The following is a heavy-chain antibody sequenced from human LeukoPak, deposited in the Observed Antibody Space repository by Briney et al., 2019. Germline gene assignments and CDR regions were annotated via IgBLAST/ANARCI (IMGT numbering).Heavy chain of an antibody. CDR3: AREDGSRTYRAL. V-gene: IGHV3-11*05. J-gene: IGHJ4*02. CDR1: GFTFIDYY. CDR2: ISSSSRYT. Sequence: GGSLRQTCAACGFTFIDYYMSWIRQAPGKGLEWVSYISSSSRYTNYADSVKGRFTISRDNAKNSLYLQMNTLRAEDTAVYYCAREDGSRTYRALWGRRPVVTVSS. D-gene: IGHD3-10*01.